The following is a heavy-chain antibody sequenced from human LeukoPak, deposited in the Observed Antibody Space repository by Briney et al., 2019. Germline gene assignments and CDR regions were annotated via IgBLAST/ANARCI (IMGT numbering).Heavy chain of an antibody. J-gene: IGHJ1*01. CDR1: GYTFTGYY. CDR3: ASAFYESSDTAMVTRYFQH. Sequence: ASVKVSCKASGYTFTGYYIHWVRQAPGQGLECMGWINPNSGGTNYAQKFQGRVTMTRDTSISTAYMELSRLRSDDTAVYYCASAFYESSDTAMVTRYFQHWGQGTLVTVSS. D-gene: IGHD5-18*01. CDR2: INPNSGGT. V-gene: IGHV1-2*02.